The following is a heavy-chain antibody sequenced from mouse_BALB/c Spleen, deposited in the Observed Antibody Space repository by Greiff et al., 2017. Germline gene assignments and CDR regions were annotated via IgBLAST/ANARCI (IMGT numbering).Heavy chain of an antibody. Sequence: EVKVVESGGGLVKPGGSLKLSCAASGFTFSDYYMYWVRQTPEKRLEWVATISDGGSYTYYPDSVKGRFTISRDNAKNNLYLQMSSLKSEDTAMYYCASYGYDGQFAYWGQGTLVTVSA. CDR3: ASYGYDGQFAY. J-gene: IGHJ3*01. V-gene: IGHV5-4*02. D-gene: IGHD2-2*01. CDR1: GFTFSDYY. CDR2: ISDGGSYT.